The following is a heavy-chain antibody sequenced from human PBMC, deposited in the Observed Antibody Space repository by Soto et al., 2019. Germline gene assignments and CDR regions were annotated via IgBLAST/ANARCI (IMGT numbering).Heavy chain of an antibody. Sequence: EMQVLESGGGLVQPGGSLRLSCAASGFTFSSYGMNWVRQAPGKGLEWVSGIRSDGDTTYNADSVKGRFTVSRDTSKNTVDLQMNSLRAEDTAVDYCAKGKGVGATPDGANCWGQGTLVTVSS. CDR3: AKGKGVGATPDGANC. V-gene: IGHV3-23*01. CDR2: IRSDGDTT. J-gene: IGHJ4*02. CDR1: GFTFSSYG. D-gene: IGHD1-26*01.